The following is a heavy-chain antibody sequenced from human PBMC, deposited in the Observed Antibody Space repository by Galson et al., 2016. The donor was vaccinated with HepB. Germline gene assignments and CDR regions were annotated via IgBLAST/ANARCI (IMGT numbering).Heavy chain of an antibody. J-gene: IGHJ2*01. CDR1: GGSISNSNW. CDR2: IYHTGST. Sequence: SETLSLTCAVSGGSISNSNWWRWVRQPPGKGLEWIGEIYHTGSTNYNPSLKSRVTISIDKSKNQFSLELTSVTAADTAAYYCAGEYSSGWDGSYWYFDLWGRGTLVTVSS. CDR3: AGEYSSGWDGSYWYFDL. D-gene: IGHD6-19*01. V-gene: IGHV4-4*02.